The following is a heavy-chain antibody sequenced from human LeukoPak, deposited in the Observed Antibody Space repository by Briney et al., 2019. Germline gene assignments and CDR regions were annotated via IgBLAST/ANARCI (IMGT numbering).Heavy chain of an antibody. D-gene: IGHD2-15*01. CDR1: GFTFSSYA. J-gene: IGHJ4*02. Sequence: GGSLRLSCAASGFTFSSYAMSWVRQAPGKGLEWVSAISGSGGSTYYADSVKGRFTISRDNSKNTLYLQMNSLRAEDTAVYYCATKQGVVVAPIGYWGQGTLVTVSS. CDR3: ATKQGVVVAPIGY. V-gene: IGHV3-23*01. CDR2: ISGSGGST.